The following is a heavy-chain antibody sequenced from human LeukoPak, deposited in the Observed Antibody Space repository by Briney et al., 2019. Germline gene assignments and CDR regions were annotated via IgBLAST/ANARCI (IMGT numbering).Heavy chain of an antibody. CDR1: GGSISSSSYY. V-gene: IGHV4-39*07. CDR3: AKRNADSSSWSPNGAFDI. J-gene: IGHJ3*02. Sequence: PSETLSLTCTVSGGSISSSSYYWGWIRQPPGKGLEWIGEINHSGSTNYNPSLKSRVTISVDTSKNQFSLKLSSVTAADTAVYYCAKRNADSSSWSPNGAFDIWGQGTMVTVSS. D-gene: IGHD6-13*01. CDR2: INHSGST.